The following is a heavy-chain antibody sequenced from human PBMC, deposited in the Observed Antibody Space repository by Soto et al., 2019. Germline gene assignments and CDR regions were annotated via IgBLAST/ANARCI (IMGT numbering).Heavy chain of an antibody. D-gene: IGHD2-21*02. J-gene: IGHJ5*02. V-gene: IGHV1-18*01. Sequence: QVQLVQSGAEVKKPGASVKVSCKASGYTFTSYGISWVRQAPGQGLEWMGWISAYNGNTNYAQKLQGRVTMPTDTPKRTAYRGRRSLISDDTAVYYCAKIGPVWCGDCRNLSAPWGQETLVTVPP. CDR3: AKIGPVWCGDCRNLSAP. CDR1: GYTFTSYG. CDR2: ISAYNGNT.